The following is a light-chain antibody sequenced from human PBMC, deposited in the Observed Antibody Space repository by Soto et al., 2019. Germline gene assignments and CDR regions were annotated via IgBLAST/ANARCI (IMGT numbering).Light chain of an antibody. J-gene: IGLJ2*01. V-gene: IGLV7-46*01. CDR2: DTS. Sequence: QAVVTQEPALTVSPGGTVTLTCGSSTGAVTSGHYPYWFQQKPGQAPRTLIYDTSNKHSWTPARFSGSLLGGKAALTLSGAXXXXEXEYYCLLSYSGARLVVFGGGTKVTVL. CDR1: TGAVTSGHY. CDR3: LLSYSGARLVV.